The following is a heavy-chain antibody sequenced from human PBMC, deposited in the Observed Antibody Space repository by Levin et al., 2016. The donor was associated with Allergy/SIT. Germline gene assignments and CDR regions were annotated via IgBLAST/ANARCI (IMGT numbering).Heavy chain of an antibody. CDR2: ISAYNGNT. CDR3: ARDGTTMVRGVIMAAYGMDV. J-gene: IGHJ6*02. D-gene: IGHD3-10*01. Sequence: WVRQAPGQGLEWMGWISAYNGNTNYAQKLQGRVTMTTDTSTSTAYMELRSLRSDDTAVYYCARDGTTMVRGVIMAAYGMDVWGQGTTVTVSS. V-gene: IGHV1-18*01.